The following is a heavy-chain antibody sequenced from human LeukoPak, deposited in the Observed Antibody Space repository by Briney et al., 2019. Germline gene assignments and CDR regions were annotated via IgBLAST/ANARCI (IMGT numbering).Heavy chain of an antibody. D-gene: IGHD6-19*01. J-gene: IGHJ5*02. CDR1: GGSISSYY. V-gene: IGHV4-59*08. CDR3: ARQSGGSDWFDP. CDR2: IYYSGST. Sequence: SETLSLTCTVSGGSISSYYWSWIRQPPGKGLEWIGYIYYSGSTNCNPSLKSRVTISVDTSKNQFSLKLSSVTAADTAVYYCARQSGGSDWFDPWGQGTLVTVSS.